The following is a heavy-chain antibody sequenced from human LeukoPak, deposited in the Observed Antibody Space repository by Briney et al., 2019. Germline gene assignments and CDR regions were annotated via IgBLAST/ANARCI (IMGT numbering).Heavy chain of an antibody. J-gene: IGHJ4*02. CDR2: ISGSGGST. D-gene: IGHD3-22*01. CDR3: AKDSYDSSGYFDY. CDR1: GFTFSSYA. Sequence: GGSLRLSCAASGFTFSSYAMSWVRQAPGKGLEWVSAISGSGGSTYYADSVKGRFTISRDNAKNSLYLQMNSLRAEDTAVYYCAKDSYDSSGYFDYWGQGTLVTVSS. V-gene: IGHV3-23*01.